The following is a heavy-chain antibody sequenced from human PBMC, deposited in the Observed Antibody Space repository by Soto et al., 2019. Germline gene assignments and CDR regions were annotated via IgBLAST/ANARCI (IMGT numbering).Heavy chain of an antibody. D-gene: IGHD6-25*01. CDR2: IVGVSGER. CDR3: AILPQSGTYFKYDF. Sequence: QVRLVQSEAEVKKPGSSVQVSCKASGVTFTTYAYNWVRQAPGLGLEWVGGIVGVSGERRYAQEFRDRVTVTADKSTGTTYLDLTRLTSEDTAVYYCAILPQSGTYFKYDFWGQGTVVTVSS. V-gene: IGHV1-69*06. J-gene: IGHJ4*02. CDR1: GVTFTTYA.